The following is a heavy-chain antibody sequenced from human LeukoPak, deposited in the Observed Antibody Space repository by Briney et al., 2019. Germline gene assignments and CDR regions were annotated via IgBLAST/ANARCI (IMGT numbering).Heavy chain of an antibody. J-gene: IGHJ4*02. D-gene: IGHD5-12*01. CDR2: IYYSGST. V-gene: IGHV4-59*01. CDR1: GGSISTYY. CDR3: ARGALGGNIDPPLHY. Sequence: SETLSLTCTVSGGSISTYYWSWIRQPPGKGLEWIGYIYYSGSTNCNPSLKSRVTISVDTSKNQFSLKLSSVTAADTAMYYCARGALGGNIDPPLHYWGPGTLVTVSS.